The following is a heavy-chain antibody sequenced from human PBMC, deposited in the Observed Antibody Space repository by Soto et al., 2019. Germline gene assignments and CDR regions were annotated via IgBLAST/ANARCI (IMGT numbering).Heavy chain of an antibody. CDR1: GFTFGDYA. V-gene: IGHV3-49*03. D-gene: IGHD3-22*01. J-gene: IGHJ5*02. CDR2: IRSKAYGGTT. CDR3: TTNYYDSSGYDNWFDP. Sequence: PGGSLRLSCTASGFTFGDYAMSWFSQAPGKGLEWVGFIRSKAYGGTTEYAASVKGRFTISRDDSKSIAYLQMNSLKTEDTAVYYCTTNYYDSSGYDNWFDPWGQGTLVTVS.